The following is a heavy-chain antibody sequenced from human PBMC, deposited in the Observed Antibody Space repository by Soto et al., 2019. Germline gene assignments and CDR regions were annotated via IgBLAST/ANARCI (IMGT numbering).Heavy chain of an antibody. CDR2: ISYDGSNK. V-gene: IGHV3-30*18. CDR3: AKGFSYSVIDY. D-gene: IGHD5-18*01. CDR1: GFTFSTYG. J-gene: IGHJ4*02. Sequence: QVQLVESGGGVVQPGRSLRLSCAASGFTFSTYGMQWVRQAPGKGLEWVAVISYDGSNKYYADSVKGRLTISRDNSKNTLYLQMSSLRAEDTAVYYCAKGFSYSVIDYWGQGTLVTVSS.